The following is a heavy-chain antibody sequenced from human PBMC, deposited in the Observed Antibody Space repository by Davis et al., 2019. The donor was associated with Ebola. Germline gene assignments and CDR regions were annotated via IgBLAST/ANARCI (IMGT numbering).Heavy chain of an antibody. CDR3: ARPGYYYDSSGYHRGAFDI. Sequence: GESLKISCKGSGYSFTSYWIGWVRQMPGKGLEWMGIIYPGDSATTYSPSFQGQVTISADKSISTAYLQWSSLKASDTAMYYCARPGYYYDSSGYHRGAFDIWGQGTMVTVSS. D-gene: IGHD3-22*01. CDR2: IYPGDSAT. CDR1: GYSFTSYW. J-gene: IGHJ3*02. V-gene: IGHV5-51*01.